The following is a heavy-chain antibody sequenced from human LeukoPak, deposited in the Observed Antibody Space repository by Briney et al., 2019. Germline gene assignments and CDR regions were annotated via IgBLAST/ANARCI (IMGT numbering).Heavy chain of an antibody. CDR1: GFTFSSYS. V-gene: IGHV3-21*01. CDR3: ARDPGYSSGWFDY. J-gene: IGHJ4*02. CDR2: ISASSNFI. Sequence: GGCLRLSCVVSGFTFSSYSMSWVRQAPGKGLEWVSSISASSNFISYADSVKGRFTISRDNAKKSLYLQMNSVRAEDTAVYYCARDPGYSSGWFDYWGQGALVTVSS. D-gene: IGHD6-19*01.